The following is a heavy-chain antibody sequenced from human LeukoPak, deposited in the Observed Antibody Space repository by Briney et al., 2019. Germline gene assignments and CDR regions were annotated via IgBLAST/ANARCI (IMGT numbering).Heavy chain of an antibody. CDR1: GYTFTSYD. CDR3: ARAGFTMVRGVIALGY. CDR2: MNPNSGNT. J-gene: IGHJ4*02. V-gene: IGHV1-8*03. Sequence: ASVKVSCKASGYTFTSYDINWVRQATGQGLEWMGWMNPNSGNTGYAQKFQGRVTITRNTSISTAYMELSSLRSEDTAVYYCARAGFTMVRGVIALGYWGQGTLVTVSS. D-gene: IGHD3-10*01.